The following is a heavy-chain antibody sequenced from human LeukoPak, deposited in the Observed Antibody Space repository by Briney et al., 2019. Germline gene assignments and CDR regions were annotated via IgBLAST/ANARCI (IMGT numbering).Heavy chain of an antibody. D-gene: IGHD3-3*01. J-gene: IGHJ3*01. CDR2: IKQDGSEK. Sequence: GGSLRLSCAASGFTFSSYWMSWVRQAPGKGLEWVTNIKQDGSEKNYVDSVEGRFTISRDNAKNLVYLQMNSLRAEDTAVYYCARVWSGFDVWGQGTMVTVSS. CDR1: GFTFSSYW. CDR3: ARVWSGFDV. V-gene: IGHV3-7*04.